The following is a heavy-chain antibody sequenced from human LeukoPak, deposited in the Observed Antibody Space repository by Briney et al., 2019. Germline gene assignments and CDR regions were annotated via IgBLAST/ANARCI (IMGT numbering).Heavy chain of an antibody. Sequence: ASVKVSCKASGGTFSSYAISWVRQAPGQGLEWMGGIIPIFGTANYAQKFRGRVTITTDESTSTAYMELSSLRSEDTAVYYCARVWGTVTTTYWFDPWGQGTLVTVSS. CDR2: IIPIFGTA. D-gene: IGHD4-17*01. V-gene: IGHV1-69*05. CDR1: GGTFSSYA. CDR3: ARVWGTVTTTYWFDP. J-gene: IGHJ5*02.